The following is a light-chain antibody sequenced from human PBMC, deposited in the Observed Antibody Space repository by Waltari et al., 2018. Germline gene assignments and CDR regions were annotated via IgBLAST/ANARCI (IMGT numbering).Light chain of an antibody. CDR1: ENIKND. V-gene: IGKV1-6*01. Sequence: QSPSSLSASVGDRVTITCRASENIKNDLGWYQQKPGKAPNLLIFAASSLQSGVPSRFSASGSGTDFTLTISSLQPEDFATYYCLQDYTFPLTFGGGTKVDI. CDR2: AAS. J-gene: IGKJ4*01. CDR3: LQDYTFPLT.